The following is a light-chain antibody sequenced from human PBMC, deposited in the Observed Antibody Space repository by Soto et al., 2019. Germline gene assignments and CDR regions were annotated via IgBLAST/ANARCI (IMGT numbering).Light chain of an antibody. CDR3: QQYNGYRTWT. J-gene: IGKJ1*01. CDR1: QDISRW. V-gene: IGKV1-5*01. Sequence: DIQMTQSPATLSASVGDRVSITCRASQDISRWLAWYQQKPGKAPKVLIWDVSSLQRGVPSRFTGSGSGTEFTLTINGLQPDDFATYYCQQYNGYRTWTFGQGTKVDIK. CDR2: DVS.